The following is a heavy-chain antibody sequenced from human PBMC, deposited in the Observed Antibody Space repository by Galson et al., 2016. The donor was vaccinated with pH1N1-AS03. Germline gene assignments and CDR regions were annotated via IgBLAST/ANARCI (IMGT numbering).Heavy chain of an antibody. V-gene: IGHV1-18*01. CDR2: ISGYNGQT. D-gene: IGHD3-3*01. Sequence: SVKVSCKASGYTFTNFGITWVRQAPGQGLEWMGWISGYNGQTHYAQRFQGRVTLTTDTSTTTAYMELRSLRSDDTAVYYCVKDLWADDRGYWGQGTLVTVAS. CDR3: VKDLWADDRGY. J-gene: IGHJ4*02. CDR1: GYTFTNFG.